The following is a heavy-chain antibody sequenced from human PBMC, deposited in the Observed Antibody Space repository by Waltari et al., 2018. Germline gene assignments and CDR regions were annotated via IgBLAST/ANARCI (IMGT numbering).Heavy chain of an antibody. V-gene: IGHV3-23*01. CDR1: GFTFSSYA. CDR2: ISGSGGST. Sequence: EVQLLESGGGLVQPGGSLRLSCAASGFTFSSYAMSWVRQAPGKGLEWVSAISGSGGSTYYADSVKGRFTISIDNSKNTLYLQMNSLRAEDTAVYYCAKDPYCSGGSCLDYWGQGTLVTVSS. J-gene: IGHJ4*02. D-gene: IGHD2-15*01. CDR3: AKDPYCSGGSCLDY.